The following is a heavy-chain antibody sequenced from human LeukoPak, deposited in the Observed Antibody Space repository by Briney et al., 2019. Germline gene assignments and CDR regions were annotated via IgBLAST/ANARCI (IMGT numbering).Heavy chain of an antibody. D-gene: IGHD1-26*01. CDR3: AKSATVGIKAPFDC. CDR2: NSGGSS. CDR1: GFTFSTYG. V-gene: IGHV3-23*01. J-gene: IGHJ4*02. Sequence: GGSLRLSCAASGFTFSTYGVYWVRQAPGKGLEWVSSNSGGSSYYADSVKGRFTISRDNSKNTLSLQMSSLRAEDTAVYYCAKSATVGIKAPFDCWGQGALVTVSS.